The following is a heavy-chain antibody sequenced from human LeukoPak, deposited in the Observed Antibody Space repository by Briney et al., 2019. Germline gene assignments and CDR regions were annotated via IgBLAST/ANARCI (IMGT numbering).Heavy chain of an antibody. CDR3: AREGSGSAYLDY. V-gene: IGHV4-59*01. D-gene: IGHD1-26*01. Sequence: SETLSLTCTVSGGSISSYYWSWIRQPPGKGLEWIGYISYSGSTNYNPSLKSRVTISVDTSKNQFSLKLSSVTAADTAVYYCAREGSGSAYLDYWGQGTLVTVSS. CDR2: ISYSGST. CDR1: GGSISSYY. J-gene: IGHJ4*02.